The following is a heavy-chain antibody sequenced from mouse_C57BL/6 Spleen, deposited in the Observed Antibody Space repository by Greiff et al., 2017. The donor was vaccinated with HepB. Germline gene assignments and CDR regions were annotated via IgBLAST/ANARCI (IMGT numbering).Heavy chain of an antibody. V-gene: IGHV1-15*01. CDR1: GYTFTDYE. CDR2: IDPETGGT. J-gene: IGHJ4*01. D-gene: IGHD2-3*01. Sequence: VQLQQSGAELVRPGASVTLSCKASGYTFTDYEMHWVKQTPVHGLEWIGAIDPETGGTAYNQKFKGKAILTADKSSSTAYMELRSLTSEDSAVYDCTPMRWVHYAMDYWGQGTSVTVSS. CDR3: TPMRWVHYAMDY.